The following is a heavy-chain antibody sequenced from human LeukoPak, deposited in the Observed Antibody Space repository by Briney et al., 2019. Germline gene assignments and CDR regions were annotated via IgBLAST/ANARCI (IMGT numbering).Heavy chain of an antibody. J-gene: IGHJ6*03. CDR2: ITRDSIYT. Sequence: GGSLRLSCAASGFTFSSYNMNWVRQTPGKGLEWVSSITRDSIYTFYADSMKGRFTISRDNAKNSLSLQMNSLRAEDTAVYYCARDPYNGYYGDDHYYYMDVWGKGTTVTISS. CDR3: ARDPYNGYYGDDHYYYMDV. V-gene: IGHV3-21*01. CDR1: GFTFSSYN. D-gene: IGHD1-1*01.